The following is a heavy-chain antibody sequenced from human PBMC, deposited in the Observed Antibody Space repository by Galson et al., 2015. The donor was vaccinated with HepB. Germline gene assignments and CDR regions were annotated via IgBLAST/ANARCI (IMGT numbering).Heavy chain of an antibody. Sequence: SVKVSCKASGGTFSSYAISWVRQAPGQGLEWMGGIIPIFGTANYAQKFQGRVTITADESTSTAYMELSSLRSEDTAAYYCARRYYYYYYMDVWGKGTTVTVSS. CDR2: IIPIFGTA. V-gene: IGHV1-69*13. CDR3: ARRYYYYYYMDV. J-gene: IGHJ6*03. CDR1: GGTFSSYA.